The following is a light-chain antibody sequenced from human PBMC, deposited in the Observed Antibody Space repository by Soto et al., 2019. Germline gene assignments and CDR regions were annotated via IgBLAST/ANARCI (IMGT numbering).Light chain of an antibody. CDR1: QSISTW. Sequence: DIQMTQSPSTLPASVGDRVTITCRANQSISTWLAWYQQKPGKAPKLLIYKASTLKSGVPSRFSGSGSGTEFTLTISSLQPEDFATYFCQQTNSFPLTFGGGTKVDIK. CDR3: QQTNSFPLT. V-gene: IGKV1-5*03. J-gene: IGKJ4*01. CDR2: KAS.